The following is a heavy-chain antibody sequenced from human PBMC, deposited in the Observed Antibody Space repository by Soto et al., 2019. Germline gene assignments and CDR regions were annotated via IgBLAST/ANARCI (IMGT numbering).Heavy chain of an antibody. CDR3: ARDLLAGQQLVIPWFHP. D-gene: IGHD1-26*01. CDR2: IFTRSSQI. CDR1: GFAFSSVN. J-gene: IGHJ5*02. Sequence: LRLSCTASGFAFSSVNMNWVRQAPVNGLEWVSSIFTRSSQIYYADSVKGRFTISRDDAKNSLFLQMNSLSVEDTAVYYCARDLLAGQQLVIPWFHPWGQGTLVTVSS. V-gene: IGHV3-21*01.